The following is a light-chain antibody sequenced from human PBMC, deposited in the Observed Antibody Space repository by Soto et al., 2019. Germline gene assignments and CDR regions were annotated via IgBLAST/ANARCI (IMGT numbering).Light chain of an antibody. CDR2: GAS. CDR1: QSFTSTS. CDR3: QQYDSSPRT. Sequence: EIVLTQSPGTLSLSQGERATLSCRASQSFTSTSLAWYQQKPGQAPRLLISGASRRAAGIPDRFSGSGSGTDFTLTISRLESEDIAVYYCQQYDSSPRTFGQGTKVDIK. V-gene: IGKV3-20*01. J-gene: IGKJ1*01.